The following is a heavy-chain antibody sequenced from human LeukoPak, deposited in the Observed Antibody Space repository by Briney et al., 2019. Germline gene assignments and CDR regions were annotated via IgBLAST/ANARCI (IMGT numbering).Heavy chain of an antibody. CDR1: GGSISSGGYY. Sequence: PSETLSLTCTVSGGSISSGGYYWSWIRQHPGKGLEWIGYIYYSGSTYYNPSLKSRVTISVDTSKNQFSLKLSSVTAADTAVYYCARGNYGDYVLDYWGRGTLVTVSS. CDR3: ARGNYGDYVLDY. D-gene: IGHD4-17*01. V-gene: IGHV4-31*03. J-gene: IGHJ4*02. CDR2: IYYSGST.